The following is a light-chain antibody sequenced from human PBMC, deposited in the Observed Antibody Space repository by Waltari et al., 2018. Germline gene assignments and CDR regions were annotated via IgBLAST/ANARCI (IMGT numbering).Light chain of an antibody. V-gene: IGLV2-8*01. CDR2: EVN. J-gene: IGLJ1*01. CDR3: SSYAGSNNLV. CDR1: SSDVAGYHH. Sequence: QSALTHPPSAPGPRSHSVPLPSTGTSSDVAGYHHVSWYQHHPGEAPQLMIFEVNKRPSGVPDRFSGSKSGNTASLTVSGLQAEDDADYYCSSYAGSNNLVFGTGTKVTVL.